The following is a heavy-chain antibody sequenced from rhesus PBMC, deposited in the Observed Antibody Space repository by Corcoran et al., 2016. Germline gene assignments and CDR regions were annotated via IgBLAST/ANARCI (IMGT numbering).Heavy chain of an antibody. Sequence: QVQLQESGPGLVKPSETLSLTCAVSGGSISSSNWGSWIRQPPGKGREWIGGIYSNSESTNYNPSLKSRVTISKDTSKNQFSLKLSSVTAADTAVYYCARRYRHAFDFWGQGLRVTVSS. CDR1: GGSISSSNWG. D-gene: IGHD1-1-1*01. CDR2: IYSNSEST. J-gene: IGHJ3*01. CDR3: ARRYRHAFDF. V-gene: IGHV4S12*01.